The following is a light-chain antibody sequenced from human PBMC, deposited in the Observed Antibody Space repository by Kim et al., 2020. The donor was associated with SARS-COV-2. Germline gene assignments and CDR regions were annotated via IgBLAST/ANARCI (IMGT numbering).Light chain of an antibody. J-gene: IGLJ3*02. CDR3: QSADSSGTPE. Sequence: VSPGQTARITCSGDALPKQYAYWYQQKPGQAPVLVIYKDSERPSGIPERFSGSSSGTTVTLTISGVQAEDEADYYCQSADSSGTPEFGGGTKLTVL. CDR1: ALPKQY. CDR2: KDS. V-gene: IGLV3-25*03.